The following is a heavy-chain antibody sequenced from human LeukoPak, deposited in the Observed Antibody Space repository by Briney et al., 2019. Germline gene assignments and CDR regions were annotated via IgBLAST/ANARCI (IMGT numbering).Heavy chain of an antibody. D-gene: IGHD6-19*01. CDR2: IYYTGST. CDR3: ARDNEWLDY. CDR1: GGSISSGGYY. V-gene: IGHV4-31*03. J-gene: IGHJ4*02. Sequence: SQTLSLTCTVSGGSISSGGYYWSWIRQHPGKGLEWIGHIYYTGSTYYNPSLKSRVTISPDTSKNQFSLELSSVTAADTAVYYCARDNEWLDYWGQGNLVIVSS.